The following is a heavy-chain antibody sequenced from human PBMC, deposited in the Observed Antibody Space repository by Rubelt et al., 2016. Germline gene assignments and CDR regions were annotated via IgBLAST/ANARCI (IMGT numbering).Heavy chain of an antibody. V-gene: IGHV1-69*02. J-gene: IGHJ3*02. CDR2: ITPSLNFA. D-gene: IGHD3-22*01. Sequence: KVSCVASGGTISTSSITWVRQVHGQGLEWMGRITPSLNFATYAQRFQGRVTMTEDTSTDTAYMELSSLRSEDTAVYYCATYLGYSQSPDAFDIWGQGTMVTVSS. CDR1: GGTISTSS. CDR3: ATYLGYSQSPDAFDI.